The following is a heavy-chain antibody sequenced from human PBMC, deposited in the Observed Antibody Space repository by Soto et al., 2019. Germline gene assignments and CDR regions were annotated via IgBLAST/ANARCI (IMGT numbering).Heavy chain of an antibody. J-gene: IGHJ6*02. CDR3: ARERSSTYYYYYGMDV. CDR1: GFTFSSYG. V-gene: IGHV3-33*01. D-gene: IGHD1-26*01. Sequence: GGSLRLSCAASGFTFSSYGMHWVRQAPGKGLEWVAVIWYDGSNKYYADSVKGRFTISRDNSKNTLYLQMNSLRAEDTVVYYCARERSSTYYYYYGMDVWGQGTTVTVSS. CDR2: IWYDGSNK.